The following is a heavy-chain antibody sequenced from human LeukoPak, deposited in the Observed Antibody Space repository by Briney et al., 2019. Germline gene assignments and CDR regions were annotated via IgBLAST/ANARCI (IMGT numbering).Heavy chain of an antibody. D-gene: IGHD2-2*01. CDR3: ARGAPLGNPMYYYYYGMDV. Sequence: ASVKVSCKASGYTFTGYCMHWVRQAPGQGLEWMGWINPNSGGTNYAQKFQGWVTMTRDTSISTAYMELSRLRSDDTAVYYCARGAPLGNPMYYYYYGMDVWGQGTTVTVSS. V-gene: IGHV1-2*04. CDR2: INPNSGGT. CDR1: GYTFTGYC. J-gene: IGHJ6*02.